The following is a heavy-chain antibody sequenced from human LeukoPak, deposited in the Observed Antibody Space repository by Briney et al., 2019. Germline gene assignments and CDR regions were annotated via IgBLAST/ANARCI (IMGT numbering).Heavy chain of an antibody. CDR3: ARDTLGLELIAAAGLGWFDP. CDR2: IIPIFGTA. CDR1: GGTFSSYA. J-gene: IGHJ5*02. D-gene: IGHD6-13*01. V-gene: IGHV1-69*05. Sequence: EASVKVSCKASGGTFSSYAISWVRQAPGQGLEWMGGIIPIFGTANYAQKFQGRVTITTDESTSTAYMELSSLRSEDTAVYYCARDTLGLELIAAAGLGWFDPWGQGTLVTVSS.